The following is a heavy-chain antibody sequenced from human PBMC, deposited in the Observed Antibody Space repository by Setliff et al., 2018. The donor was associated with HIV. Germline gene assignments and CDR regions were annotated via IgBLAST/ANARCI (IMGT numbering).Heavy chain of an antibody. Sequence: AGGSLRLSCAASGFSFSDFWMHWVRQVPGKGLAWVSRVYSAGTTTTYADSVKGRFTISRDNGKNTLYLQMNSLRAEDTAVYYCARWRGAQSEFDYWGQGTLVTVSS. CDR1: GFSFSDFW. V-gene: IGHV3-74*01. CDR3: ARWRGAQSEFDY. CDR2: VYSAGTTT. D-gene: IGHD3-3*01. J-gene: IGHJ4*02.